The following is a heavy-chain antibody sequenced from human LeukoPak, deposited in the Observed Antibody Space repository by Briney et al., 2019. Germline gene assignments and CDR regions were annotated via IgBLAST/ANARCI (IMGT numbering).Heavy chain of an antibody. Sequence: ASVKVSCKASGGTFISYAISWVRQAPGQGLEWMGRIIPIFGTANYAQKFQGRVTITTDESTSTAYMELSSLRSEDTAVYYCARDGIAGKDYYYYMDVWGKGTTVTVSS. CDR1: GGTFISYA. V-gene: IGHV1-69*05. CDR3: ARDGIAGKDYYYYMDV. CDR2: IIPIFGTA. J-gene: IGHJ6*03. D-gene: IGHD6-13*01.